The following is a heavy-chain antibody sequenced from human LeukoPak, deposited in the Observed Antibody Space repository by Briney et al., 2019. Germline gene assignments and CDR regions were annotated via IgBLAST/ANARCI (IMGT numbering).Heavy chain of an antibody. CDR2: VSASSDI. CDR1: GFTFSSYT. CDR3: ARDGYSGYDFYFDY. Sequence: GGSLRLSCAASGFTFSSYTMNWVRQAPGKGLQWVSTVSASSDIHYSDSVKGRFTISRDNARNSLYLQMNSLRDEDTAVYYCARDGYSGYDFYFDYWGQGSLVTVSS. J-gene: IGHJ4*02. D-gene: IGHD5-12*01. V-gene: IGHV3-48*02.